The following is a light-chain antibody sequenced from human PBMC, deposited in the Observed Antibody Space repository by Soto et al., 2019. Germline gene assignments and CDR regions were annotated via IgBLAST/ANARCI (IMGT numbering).Light chain of an antibody. V-gene: IGKV3-20*01. Sequence: EIVLTQSPGTLSLSPGERATLSCRASQSVSSSYLAWYQQKPGQAPRLLIYGASSRATGIPDRFSGSGSGTHFTVTISRLEPEDFAVYYSRQYGSSPWTFGQRTKVEIK. CDR3: RQYGSSPWT. CDR2: GAS. CDR1: QSVSSSY. J-gene: IGKJ1*01.